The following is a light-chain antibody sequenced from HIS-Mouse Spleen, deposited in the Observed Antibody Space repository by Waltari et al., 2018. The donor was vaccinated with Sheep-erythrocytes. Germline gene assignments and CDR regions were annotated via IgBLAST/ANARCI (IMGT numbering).Light chain of an antibody. Sequence: QSALTQPRSVSGSPGQSVTISCPGTSSDVGGYNYYSWYQQHPGKPPKLMIYDVSKRPSGVPDRFSGSKSGNTASLTISGLQAEDEADYYCCSYAGSYTYVFGTGTKVTVL. CDR3: CSYAGSYTYV. CDR1: SSDVGGYNY. CDR2: DVS. J-gene: IGLJ1*01. V-gene: IGLV2-11*01.